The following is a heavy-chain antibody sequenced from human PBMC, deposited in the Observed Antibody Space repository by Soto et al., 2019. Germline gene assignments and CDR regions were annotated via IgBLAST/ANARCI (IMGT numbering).Heavy chain of an antibody. CDR1: GGSIISSSYY. CDR2: IYYSGST. Sequence: TSETLSLTCTVSGGSIISSSYYWGLIRQPPGKGLEWIGSIYYSGSTYYNPSLKSRVTISVDTSKNQFSLKLSSVTAADTAVYYCNYGDYFSASIDYWGQGTLVTVSS. V-gene: IGHV4-39*01. D-gene: IGHD4-17*01. CDR3: NYGDYFSASIDY. J-gene: IGHJ4*02.